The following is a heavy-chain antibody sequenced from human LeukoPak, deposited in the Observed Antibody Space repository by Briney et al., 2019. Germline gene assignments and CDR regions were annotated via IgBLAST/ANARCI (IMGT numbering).Heavy chain of an antibody. J-gene: IGHJ5*02. D-gene: IGHD3-9*01. CDR3: AKVPRQHDNWFDP. CDR1: GFTFSTYV. V-gene: IGHV3-23*01. CDR2: ISGSGGNT. Sequence: GGSLRLSCAASGFTFSTYVMSWVRQAPGKGLEWVSGISGSGGNTYYADSVKGRFTISRDNAKNSLYLQMNSLRAEDTAIYYCAKVPRQHDNWFDPWGQGTLVTVSS.